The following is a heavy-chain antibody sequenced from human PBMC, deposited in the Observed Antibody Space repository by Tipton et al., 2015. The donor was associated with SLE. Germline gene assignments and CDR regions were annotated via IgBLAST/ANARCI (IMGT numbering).Heavy chain of an antibody. D-gene: IGHD4-17*01. Sequence: TLSLTCSVSGDSISSGSYYWGWIRQRAGKGREWIGHSYTSGSTKANSSLKSLVTISVDTSKNQFSLKLSSVTAADTAVYYCARDDGDYTVDDWGQGTLVTVSS. V-gene: IGHV4-61*09. CDR2: SYTSGST. CDR3: ARDDGDYTVDD. CDR1: GDSISSGSYY. J-gene: IGHJ4*02.